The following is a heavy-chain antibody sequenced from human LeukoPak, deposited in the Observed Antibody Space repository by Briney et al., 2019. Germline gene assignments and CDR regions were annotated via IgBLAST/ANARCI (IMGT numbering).Heavy chain of an antibody. CDR3: ARGESWNALNY. Sequence: GSLRLSCAASGFTVSSNYMSWVRQPPGKGLEWIGEIYHSGGTNYIPSLKSRVTISVDKSKNQFSLKLSSVTAADTAVYYCARGESWNALNYWGQGTLVTVSS. V-gene: IGHV4-4*02. J-gene: IGHJ4*02. D-gene: IGHD1-1*01. CDR2: IYHSGGT. CDR1: GFTVSSNY.